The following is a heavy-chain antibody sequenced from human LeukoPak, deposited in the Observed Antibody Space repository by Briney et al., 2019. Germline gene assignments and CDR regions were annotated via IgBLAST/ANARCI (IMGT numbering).Heavy chain of an antibody. CDR1: GFTVSSNY. CDR3: ARGLVAAGELGF. V-gene: IGHV3-66*01. D-gene: IGHD6-13*01. J-gene: IGHJ4*02. CDR2: IYSGGST. Sequence: GGSLRLSCAASGFTVSSNYMSWVRQAPGKGLEWVSVIYSGGSTYYADSVKGRFTISRDNSTNTLYLQMSSLRAEDTAVYYCARGLVAAGELGFWGQGTLVTVSS.